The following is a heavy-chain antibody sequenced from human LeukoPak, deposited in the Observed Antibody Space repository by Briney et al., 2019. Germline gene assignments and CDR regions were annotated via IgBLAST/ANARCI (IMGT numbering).Heavy chain of an antibody. J-gene: IGHJ4*02. CDR3: ATDQGQFGDPSFDY. V-gene: IGHV1-24*01. Sequence: GASVKVSCKASGYTFTSYYMHWVRQAPGKGLEWMGGFDPENGEMIFAQNFQGRVTMTEDTSTDTAYMELSSLRLEDTAVYYCATDQGQFGDPSFDYWGQGTLVTVSS. D-gene: IGHD3-10*01. CDR2: FDPENGEM. CDR1: GYTFTSYY.